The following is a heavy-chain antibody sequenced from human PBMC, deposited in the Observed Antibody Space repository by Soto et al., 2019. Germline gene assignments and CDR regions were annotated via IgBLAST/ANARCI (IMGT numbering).Heavy chain of an antibody. CDR1: GGSFSGHY. D-gene: IGHD6-13*01. CDR2: LNPRGCT. Sequence: ETQSLTWAVDGGSFSGHYWSGIRQPPGKVLAWFGDLNPRGCTNYNAYLKRRVTISVDTSKNQFSLKLSSVTAADTAVYYCARGRNLYSSSWYGIGFDYWGQGTLVTVSP. V-gene: IGHV4-34*01. J-gene: IGHJ4*02. CDR3: ARGRNLYSSSWYGIGFDY.